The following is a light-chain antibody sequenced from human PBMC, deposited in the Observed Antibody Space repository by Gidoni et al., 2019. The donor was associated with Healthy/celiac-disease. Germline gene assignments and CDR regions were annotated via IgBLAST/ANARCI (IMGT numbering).Light chain of an antibody. CDR3: QQSYSTPPT. CDR2: AAS. J-gene: IGKJ1*01. Sequence: DSQMTQSPSSLSASVGDRVTITCRASQSISSYVNWYQQKPGKAPKLLIYAASSLQSGVPSRFSGSGSGTDFTLTISSLQPEDFATYYCQQSYSTPPTFGQGTKVEIK. CDR1: QSISSY. V-gene: IGKV1-39*01.